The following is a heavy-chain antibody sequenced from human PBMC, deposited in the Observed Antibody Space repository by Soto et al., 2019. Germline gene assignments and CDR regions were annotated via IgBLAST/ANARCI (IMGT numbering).Heavy chain of an antibody. J-gene: IGHJ4*02. D-gene: IGHD1-26*01. CDR3: ARGTDDSDVPRWDY. Sequence: QVQLMQSGAEVRKPGASVRLYCETSGYTFNQYYIHWVRQAPGQGMEWMGIINLRGGTTEYAHKFRGRVTVTGDTSTKTAYLELRSLRSEDTSMYFCARGTDDSDVPRWDYWGQGTLVTVSS. CDR2: INLRGGTT. V-gene: IGHV1-46*02. CDR1: GYTFNQYY.